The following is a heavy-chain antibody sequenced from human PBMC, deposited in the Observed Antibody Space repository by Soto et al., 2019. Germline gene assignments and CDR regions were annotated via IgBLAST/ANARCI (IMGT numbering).Heavy chain of an antibody. CDR1: GGTFSSYT. CDR2: IIPILGIA. Sequence: QVQLVQSGAEVKKPGSSVKVSCKAPGGTFSSYTISWVRQAPGQGLEWMGRIIPILGIANYAQKFQGRVTITADKSTSTAYMELSSLRSEDTAVYYCARAGDIVVVPAAPNWYFDLWGRGTLVTVSS. J-gene: IGHJ2*01. CDR3: ARAGDIVVVPAAPNWYFDL. D-gene: IGHD2-2*01. V-gene: IGHV1-69*02.